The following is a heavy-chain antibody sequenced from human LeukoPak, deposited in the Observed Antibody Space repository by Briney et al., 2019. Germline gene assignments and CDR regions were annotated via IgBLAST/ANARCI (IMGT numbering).Heavy chain of an antibody. Sequence: GGSLRLSCAASGFTFSSYAMHWVRQAPGKGLVWVAIISYDGSNKYYADSVKGRFTISRDNSKNTLYLQINSLRAEDTAVYYCETDPDSSGYYYPIFDYWGQGTLVTVSS. CDR2: ISYDGSNK. CDR3: ETDPDSSGYYYPIFDY. CDR1: GFTFSSYA. V-gene: IGHV3-30-3*01. J-gene: IGHJ4*02. D-gene: IGHD3-22*01.